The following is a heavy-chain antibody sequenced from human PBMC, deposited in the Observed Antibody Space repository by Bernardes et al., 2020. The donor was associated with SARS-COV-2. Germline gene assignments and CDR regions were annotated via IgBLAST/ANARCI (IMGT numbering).Heavy chain of an antibody. CDR1: GGSISSSSYY. CDR2: IYYSGST. Sequence: SETLSLTCTVSGGSISSSSYYWGWIRQPPGKGLEWIGSIYYSGSTYYNPSLKSRVTISVDTSKNQFSLKLSSVTAADTAVYYCARLIRAFDPWGQGTLVTVSS. J-gene: IGHJ5*02. CDR3: ARLIRAFDP. V-gene: IGHV4-39*01. D-gene: IGHD3-3*02.